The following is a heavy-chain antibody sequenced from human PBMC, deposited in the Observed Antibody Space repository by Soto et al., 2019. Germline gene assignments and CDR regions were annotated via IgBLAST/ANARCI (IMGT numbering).Heavy chain of an antibody. D-gene: IGHD3-10*01. CDR1: GFTFSSYW. CDR2: IKQEGSEK. Sequence: EVQLVESGGGLVQPGGSLRLSCAASGFTFSSYWMSWVRQAPGKGLEWGANIKQEGSEKYIVDSVKGRFTISRDNAKNSLYLQMNSLRAEDTAVYYCARNSITMVRGVIITDYYYYMDVWGKGTTVTVSS. J-gene: IGHJ6*03. V-gene: IGHV3-7*01. CDR3: ARNSITMVRGVIITDYYYYMDV.